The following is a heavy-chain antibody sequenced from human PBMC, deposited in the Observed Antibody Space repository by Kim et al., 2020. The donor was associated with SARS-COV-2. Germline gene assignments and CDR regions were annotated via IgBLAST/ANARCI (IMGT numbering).Heavy chain of an antibody. Sequence: GGSLRLSCAASGFTLSIFLIFFFFYFLFILLVWVSRISGDGSSANYAESVKGRVTIARDYFMNTLYLQMNSLRAEDTAVYYCARQWDSSSWATLGYWGQGALVTVSS. D-gene: IGHD6-13*01. CDR2: ISGDGSSA. CDR3: ARQWDSSSWATLGY. V-gene: IGHV3-74*01. CDR1: GFTLSIFL. J-gene: IGHJ4*02.